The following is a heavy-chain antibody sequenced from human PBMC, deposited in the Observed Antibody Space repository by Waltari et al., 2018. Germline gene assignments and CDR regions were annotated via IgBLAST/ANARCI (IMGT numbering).Heavy chain of an antibody. D-gene: IGHD3-10*01. CDR3: AKGSAYYGSGSYYQDI. V-gene: IGHV3-7*01. CDR1: GFTFSSYW. Sequence: EVQLVESGGGLVQPGGSLRLSCAASGFTFSSYWMSWVRQAPGKGLEWVANIKQDGSEKYYVDSVKGRFTISRDNAKNSLYLQMNSLRAEDTAVYYCAKGSAYYGSGSYYQDIWGQGTVVTVSS. J-gene: IGHJ3*02. CDR2: IKQDGSEK.